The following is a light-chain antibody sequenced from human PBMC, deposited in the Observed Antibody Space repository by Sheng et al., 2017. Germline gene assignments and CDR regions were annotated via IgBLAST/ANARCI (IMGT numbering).Light chain of an antibody. V-gene: IGKV2-28*01. Sequence: IVMTQSPATLSVSPGERATLSCRASQSVSSNLAWYLQKPGQSPQVLIFVTSNRASGVPDRFSGSGSGTDFTLKISRVEAEDVGIYYCMQALQTPFTFGGGTKVEIK. CDR3: MQALQTPFT. CDR1: QSVSSN. J-gene: IGKJ4*01. CDR2: VTS.